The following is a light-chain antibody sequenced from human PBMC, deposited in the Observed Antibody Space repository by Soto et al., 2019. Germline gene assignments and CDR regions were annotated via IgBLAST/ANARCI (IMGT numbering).Light chain of an antibody. J-gene: IGLJ1*01. Sequence: QSALTQPASVSGSPGHSITISCTGTSSDVGTYNFVSWYQQHPGKAPQLMIYDVTNRPSGVSNRFSGSKSGNTASLNISGLQAEDEADYYCSSYTSSSTPQYVFGTGTKLTV. CDR1: SSDVGTYNF. CDR3: SSYTSSSTPQYV. CDR2: DVT. V-gene: IGLV2-14*03.